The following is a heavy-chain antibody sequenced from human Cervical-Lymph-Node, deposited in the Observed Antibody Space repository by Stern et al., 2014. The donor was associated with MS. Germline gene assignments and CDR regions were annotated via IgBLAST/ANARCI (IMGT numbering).Heavy chain of an antibody. CDR3: ARLDTRSYFY. CDR1: GYTFSSYW. CDR2: IYPGDSDS. V-gene: IGHV5-51*01. D-gene: IGHD2-2*01. Sequence: EVQLLESGAEVKKPGESLKISCLGSGYTFSSYWIAWVRQRPGKGLEWMGTIYPGDSDSTYSPSFQGKVTISADKSINTAYLQWSSLKASDTAMYYCARLDTRSYFYWGQGTLVTVSS. J-gene: IGHJ4*02.